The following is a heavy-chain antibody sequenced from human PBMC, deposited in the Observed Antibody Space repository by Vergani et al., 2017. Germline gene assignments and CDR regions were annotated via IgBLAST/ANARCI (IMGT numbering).Heavy chain of an antibody. CDR3: TKSPGFGDVFDF. CDR2: ISFDGTNE. Sequence: QVQLVESGGGVVQPVTSLRLSCVVSGFALNRHAMYWVRQAPGKGLEWVVGISFDGTNEYYPDLVKGRFTISRDNTGNTLFLQMNNLNVEDTAKYYCTKSPGFGDVFDFWGQGAVVSVSS. J-gene: IGHJ4*02. CDR1: GFALNRHA. D-gene: IGHD3-10*01. V-gene: IGHV3-30-3*01.